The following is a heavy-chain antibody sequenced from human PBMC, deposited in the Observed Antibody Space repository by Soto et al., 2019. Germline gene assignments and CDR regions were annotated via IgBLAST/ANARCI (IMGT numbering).Heavy chain of an antibody. CDR1: GYNFNTYW. CDR3: ARHSSTWYKEY. D-gene: IGHD1-1*01. V-gene: IGHV5-51*01. Sequence: PGESLKSSCKGSGYNFNTYWIAWVRQRPGKGPEWMGIIYPGDSDLRYSPSFQGQVTISADKSINTAYLQWNSLKASDSAMYYCARHSSTWYKEYWGQGTLVTVSS. CDR2: IYPGDSDL. J-gene: IGHJ4*02.